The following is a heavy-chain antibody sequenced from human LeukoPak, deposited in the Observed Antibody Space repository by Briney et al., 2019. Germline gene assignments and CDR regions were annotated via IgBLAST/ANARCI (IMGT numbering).Heavy chain of an antibody. Sequence: ASVKVSCKASGYSFTGYYMHWVRQAPGQGLEGMGWINPNSGGTNYAQKFQGWVTMTRDTSISTAYMELSRLRSDDTAVYYCARDRAAAGTGGGFSYYCYGMDVWGQGTTVTVSS. CDR1: GYSFTGYY. CDR3: ARDRAAAGTGGGFSYYCYGMDV. CDR2: INPNSGGT. D-gene: IGHD6-13*01. V-gene: IGHV1-2*04. J-gene: IGHJ6*02.